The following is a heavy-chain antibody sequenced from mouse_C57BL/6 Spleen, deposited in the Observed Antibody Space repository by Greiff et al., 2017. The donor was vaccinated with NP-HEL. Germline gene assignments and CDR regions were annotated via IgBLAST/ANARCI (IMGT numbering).Heavy chain of an antibody. Sequence: EVQLQQSGPELVKPGASVKISCKASGYTFTDYYMNWVKQSHGKSLEWIGDINPNNGGTSYNQKFKGKATLTVDKSSSTAYMELRSLTSEDSAVYYCARERISYEGYYAMDYWGQGTSVTVSS. CDR1: GYTFTDYY. CDR3: ARERISYEGYYAMDY. J-gene: IGHJ4*01. D-gene: IGHD2-12*01. V-gene: IGHV1-26*01. CDR2: INPNNGGT.